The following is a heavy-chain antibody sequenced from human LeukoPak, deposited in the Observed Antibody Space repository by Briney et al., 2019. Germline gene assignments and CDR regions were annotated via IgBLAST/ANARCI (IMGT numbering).Heavy chain of an antibody. J-gene: IGHJ4*02. CDR2: IYYSGST. V-gene: IGHV4-31*03. CDR1: GGSISSGGYY. D-gene: IGHD3-9*01. CDR3: ARFSDVLRYFDL. Sequence: PSQTLSLTCTVSGGSISSGGYYWSWIRQHPGKGLEWIGYIYYSGSTYYNPSLKSRVTISVDTSKNQFSLKLSSVTAAGTAVYYCARFSDVLRYFDLWGQGTLVTVSS.